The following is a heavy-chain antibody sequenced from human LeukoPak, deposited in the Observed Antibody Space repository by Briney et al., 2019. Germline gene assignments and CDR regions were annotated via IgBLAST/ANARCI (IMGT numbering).Heavy chain of an antibody. CDR1: GYTFTGYY. V-gene: IGHV1-2*02. Sequence: GASVKVSCKAFGYTFTGYYMHWVRQAPGHGLEWMGWINPNSGSRSYAQKFQGRVTMTRDTSISTAYMELSRLKSDDTAVYYCARGDGYSYGYLGYWGRGTLVTVSS. CDR2: INPNSGSR. D-gene: IGHD5-18*01. J-gene: IGHJ4*02. CDR3: ARGDGYSYGYLGY.